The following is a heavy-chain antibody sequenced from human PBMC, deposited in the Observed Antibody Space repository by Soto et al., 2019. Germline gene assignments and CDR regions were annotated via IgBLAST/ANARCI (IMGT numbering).Heavy chain of an antibody. J-gene: IGHJ6*04. CDR3: ARGGVIAARPDV. CDR2: MNPNSGNT. D-gene: IGHD6-6*01. CDR1: GSTLTSYD. Sequence: ASVKGAWKGAGSTLTSYDGDWGRQATGQGLEWMGWMNPNSGNTGYAQKFQGRVTMTRNTSISTAYMELSSLRSEDTAVYYCARGGVIAARPDVWGKGTTVTVSS. V-gene: IGHV1-8*01.